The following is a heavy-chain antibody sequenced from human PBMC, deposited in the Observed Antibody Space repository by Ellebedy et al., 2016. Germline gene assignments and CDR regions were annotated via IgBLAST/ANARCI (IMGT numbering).Heavy chain of an antibody. D-gene: IGHD3-3*01. J-gene: IGHJ3*02. CDR3: ARDGDELRFVEWTSSANALDI. CDR2: INSDGSNT. CDR1: GFTFSSYW. V-gene: IGHV3-74*01. Sequence: GGSLRLSXAASGFTFSSYWMEWVRQAPGKGLVWVSRINSDGSNTDYADSVKGRFTISRDNSKNTLYLQMNSLRPEDTAVYYCARDGDELRFVEWTSSANALDIWGQGTMVIVSS.